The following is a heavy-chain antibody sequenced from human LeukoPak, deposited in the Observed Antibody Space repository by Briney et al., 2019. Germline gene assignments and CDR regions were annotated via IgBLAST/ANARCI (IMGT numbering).Heavy chain of an antibody. CDR3: ARGRPGGYSYTSLDY. CDR1: GGSISSYY. V-gene: IGHV4-4*07. J-gene: IGHJ4*02. CDR2: VYSSGNT. Sequence: MASETLSLTCTVSGGSISSYYWNWIRQPAGRGLEWIGRVYSSGNTKYNPSLKSRVTMSVDTSKNHFSLKLNSVTAADTAVYYCARGRPGGYSYTSLDYWGQGTLVTVSS. D-gene: IGHD5-18*01.